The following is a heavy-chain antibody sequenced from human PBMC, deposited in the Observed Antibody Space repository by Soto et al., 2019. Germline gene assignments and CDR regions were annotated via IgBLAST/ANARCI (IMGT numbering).Heavy chain of an antibody. D-gene: IGHD3-10*01. J-gene: IGHJ3*02. CDR2: IGTAGDT. CDR1: GFTFSSYD. CDR3: ARGAYGSGSYYGEGAFDI. Sequence: PGGSLRLSCAASGFTFSSYDMHWVRQATGKGLEWVSAIGTAGDTYYPGSVKGRFTISRENAKNSLYLQMNSLRAGDTAVYYCARGAYGSGSYYGEGAFDIWGQGTMVTVSS. V-gene: IGHV3-13*01.